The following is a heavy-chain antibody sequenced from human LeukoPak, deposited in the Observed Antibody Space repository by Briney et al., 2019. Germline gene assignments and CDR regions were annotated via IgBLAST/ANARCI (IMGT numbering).Heavy chain of an antibody. J-gene: IGHJ4*02. V-gene: IGHV3-48*04. CDR3: ARDRHVLRYFDWFLDY. Sequence: GGSLRLSCAASGFTFSSYSMNWVRQAPGKGLEWVSYISSSSSTIYYADSVKGRFTISRDNAKNSLYLQTNSLRAEDTAVYYCARDRHVLRYFDWFLDYWGQGTLVTVSS. CDR1: GFTFSSYS. CDR2: ISSSSSTI. D-gene: IGHD3-9*01.